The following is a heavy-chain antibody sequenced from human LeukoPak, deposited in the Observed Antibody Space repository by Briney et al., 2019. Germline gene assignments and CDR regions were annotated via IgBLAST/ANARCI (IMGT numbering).Heavy chain of an antibody. CDR3: ARQQQWLVTPYDY. Sequence: SETLSLTCAVYGGSFSGYYWSWIRQPPGKGLEWVGEVNHSGSTNYNPSLKSRVTISVDTSKNQFSLKLSSVTAADTAVYYCARQQQWLVTPYDYWGQGTLVTVSS. J-gene: IGHJ4*02. CDR1: GGSFSGYY. V-gene: IGHV4-34*01. CDR2: VNHSGST. D-gene: IGHD6-19*01.